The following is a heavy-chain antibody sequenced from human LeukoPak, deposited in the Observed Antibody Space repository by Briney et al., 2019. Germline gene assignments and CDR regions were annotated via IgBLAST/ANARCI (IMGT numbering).Heavy chain of an antibody. Sequence: GSLRLSCAASGFTVSGNYMTWVRQAPGKGLEWVANIKQDGSEKYYVDSVKGRFTISRDNSKNTLYLQMNSLRVEDTAVYYCAREGAYQLLGYWYFDLWGRGTLVPVSS. D-gene: IGHD2-21*01. V-gene: IGHV3-7*01. CDR2: IKQDGSEK. J-gene: IGHJ2*01. CDR1: GFTVSGNY. CDR3: AREGAYQLLGYWYFDL.